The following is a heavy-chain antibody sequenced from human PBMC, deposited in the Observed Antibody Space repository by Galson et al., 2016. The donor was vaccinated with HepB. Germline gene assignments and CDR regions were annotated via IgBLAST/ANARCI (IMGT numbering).Heavy chain of an antibody. CDR2: IYPGDSDI. J-gene: IGHJ6*02. CDR3: ATSQQASASGAGIDV. Sequence: QSGAEVKKPGESLKISCKGSGYRFTSYWIGWVRQMPGRGLEWMGIIYPGDSDIKYSPSFQGQVTISADKSIRTAYVQWRSLKASDTAMYYCATSQQASASGAGIDVWGQWTTVTV. D-gene: IGHD1/OR15-1a*01. CDR1: GYRFTSYW. V-gene: IGHV5-51*01.